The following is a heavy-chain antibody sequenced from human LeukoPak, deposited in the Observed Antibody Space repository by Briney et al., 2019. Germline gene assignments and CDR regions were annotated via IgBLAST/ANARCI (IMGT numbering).Heavy chain of an antibody. Sequence: GGSLRLSCAASGVTFSGTAMNWVRQASGKGLEWVGRIRSKANSYATGYAASVKGRFTISRDDSKNTAYLQMNSLKTEDTAVYYCTSLKVIVLVVTANSEDFFDYWGQGILVTVSS. J-gene: IGHJ4*02. V-gene: IGHV3-73*01. CDR3: TSLKVIVLVVTANSEDFFDY. D-gene: IGHD2-15*01. CDR1: GVTFSGTA. CDR2: IRSKANSYAT.